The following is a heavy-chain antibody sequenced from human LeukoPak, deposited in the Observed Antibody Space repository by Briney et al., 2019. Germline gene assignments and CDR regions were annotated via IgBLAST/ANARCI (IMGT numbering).Heavy chain of an antibody. J-gene: IGHJ4*02. Sequence: GGSLRLSCAASGFTFSSYGMHWVRQAPGKGLEWVAVISYDGSNKYYADSVKGRFTISRDNSKSTLYLQMNSLRAEDTAVYYCAKDTVRTMVRGYIDYWGQGTLVTVSS. D-gene: IGHD3-10*01. CDR1: GFTFSSYG. CDR2: ISYDGSNK. V-gene: IGHV3-30*18. CDR3: AKDTVRTMVRGYIDY.